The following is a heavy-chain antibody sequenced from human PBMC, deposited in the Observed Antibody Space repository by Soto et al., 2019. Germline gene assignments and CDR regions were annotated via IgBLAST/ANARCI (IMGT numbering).Heavy chain of an antibody. CDR2: TYNSGST. V-gene: IGHV4-59*08. CDR1: GGXISDSY. CDR3: ARPRLEYCSGGSCRAFDI. J-gene: IGHJ3*02. D-gene: IGHD2-15*01. Sequence: SETLSLTCTVAGGXISDSYGTWLRQTPGKGMEWIGYTYNSGSTNYNPSLKSRGTITVETSKIQFSLKLSSVTAADTAVYFCARPRLEYCSGGSCRAFDIWGQGTLVTVSS.